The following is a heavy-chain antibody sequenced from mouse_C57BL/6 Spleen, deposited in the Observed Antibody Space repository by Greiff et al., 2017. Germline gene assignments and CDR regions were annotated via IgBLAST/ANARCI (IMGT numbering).Heavy chain of an antibody. CDR1: GYTFTDYE. Sequence: VQVVESGAELVRPGASVTLSCKASGYTFTDYEMHWVKQTPVHGLEWIGAIDPETGGTAYNQKFKGKAILTADKSSSTAYMELRSLTSEDAAVYYCTRILTGTGFDYWGQGTTLTVSS. V-gene: IGHV1-15*01. CDR3: TRILTGTGFDY. D-gene: IGHD4-1*01. J-gene: IGHJ2*01. CDR2: IDPETGGT.